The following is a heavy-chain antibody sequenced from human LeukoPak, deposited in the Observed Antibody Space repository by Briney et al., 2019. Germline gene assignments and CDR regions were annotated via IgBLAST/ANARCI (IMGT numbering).Heavy chain of an antibody. Sequence: ASVKVSCMASGYTFTSYYMHWVRQAPGQGLEWMEIINPSGGSTSYAQKFHGRVTMTRDTSTSTVYMELSSLRSEDTAVYYCARGLAYCGGDCYPTEYFQHWGQGTLVTVSS. V-gene: IGHV1-46*03. CDR1: GYTFTSYY. CDR3: ARGLAYCGGDCYPTEYFQH. CDR2: INPSGGST. D-gene: IGHD2-21*01. J-gene: IGHJ1*01.